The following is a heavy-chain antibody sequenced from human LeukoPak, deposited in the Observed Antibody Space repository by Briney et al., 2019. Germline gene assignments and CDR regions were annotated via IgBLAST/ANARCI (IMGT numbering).Heavy chain of an antibody. Sequence: GGSLRLSCAASGFTFSSYSMNWVRQAPGKGLEWVSSISSSSSYIYYADSVKGRFTISRDNAKNSLYLQMNSLRAEDTAVYSCAKDPRGSHNWLDPWGQGTLVTVSS. CDR1: GFTFSSYS. CDR2: ISSSSSYI. D-gene: IGHD3-10*01. V-gene: IGHV3-21*01. J-gene: IGHJ5*02. CDR3: AKDPRGSHNWLDP.